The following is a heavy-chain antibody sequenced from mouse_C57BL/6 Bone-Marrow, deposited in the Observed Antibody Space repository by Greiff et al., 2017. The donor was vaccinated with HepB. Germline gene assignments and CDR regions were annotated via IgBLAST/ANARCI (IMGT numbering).Heavy chain of an antibody. CDR3: ARDGDPTGYFDV. Sequence: EVKLVESEGGLVQPGSSMKLSCTASGFTFSDYYMAWVRQVPEKGLEWVANINYDGSSTYYLDSLKSRFIISRDNAKNILYLQMSSLKSEDTATYYCARDGDPTGYFDVWGTGTTVTVSS. CDR2: INYDGSST. D-gene: IGHD2-10*01. J-gene: IGHJ1*03. CDR1: GFTFSDYY. V-gene: IGHV5-16*01.